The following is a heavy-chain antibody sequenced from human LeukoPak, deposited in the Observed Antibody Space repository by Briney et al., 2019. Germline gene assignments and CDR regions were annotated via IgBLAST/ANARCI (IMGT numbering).Heavy chain of an antibody. D-gene: IGHD3-22*01. J-gene: IGHJ4*02. Sequence: SETLSLTCTVSGGSISSYYWTWIRQPPGKGLEWIGYIYYSGSTNYNPSLKSRVTISVDTSKNQFSLKLSSVTAADTAVYYCARGPRLLLRYFDYWGQGTLVTVSS. V-gene: IGHV4-59*01. CDR2: IYYSGST. CDR1: GGSISSYY. CDR3: ARGPRLLLRYFDY.